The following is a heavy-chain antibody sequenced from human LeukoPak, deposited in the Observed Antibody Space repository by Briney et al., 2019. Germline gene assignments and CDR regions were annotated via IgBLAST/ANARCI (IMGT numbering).Heavy chain of an antibody. D-gene: IGHD4-23*01. CDR3: TSSGSRWDYFDY. V-gene: IGHV3-15*05. Sequence: GGSLRLSCAASGFTFSKAWMIWVRQAPGKELEWVARIKTKPEGGTTDYAAPVKGRFTISRDDSKNTLFLQMNSLKTEDTAVYYCTSSGSRWDYFDYWGQGTLATVSS. CDR1: GFTFSKAW. J-gene: IGHJ4*02. CDR2: IKTKPEGGTT.